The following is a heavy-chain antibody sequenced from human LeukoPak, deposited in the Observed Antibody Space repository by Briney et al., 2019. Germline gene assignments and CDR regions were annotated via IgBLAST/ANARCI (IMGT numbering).Heavy chain of an antibody. V-gene: IGHV3-23*01. CDR3: AKGSVSVVVPAVIPYY. CDR2: ISGSGGST. D-gene: IGHD2-2*01. Sequence: GGSLRLSCAASGFTFKNYAMSWVRQAPGKGLEWVSGISGSGGSTYYADSVKGRFTISRDNSKNTLYLQMNSLRAEDTAVYYCAKGSVSVVVPAVIPYYWGQGTLVTVSS. J-gene: IGHJ4*02. CDR1: GFTFKNYA.